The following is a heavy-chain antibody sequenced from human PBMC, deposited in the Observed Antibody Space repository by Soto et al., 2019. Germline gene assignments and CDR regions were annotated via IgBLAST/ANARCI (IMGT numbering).Heavy chain of an antibody. D-gene: IGHD3-9*01. CDR2: MYHSGST. Sequence: PSGTLSPPCAVSGCPLRSGWFSRGWIRPPPGKGLGWIGYMYHSGSTYYNPSLKSRVTISIDRSKNQFSLKLSSVTAADTAVYYCARLYPYYDILTGSQIYGFDFWGQGTMVTVSS. CDR1: GCPLRSGWFS. CDR3: ARLYPYYDILTGSQIYGFDF. V-gene: IGHV4-30-2*02. J-gene: IGHJ3*01.